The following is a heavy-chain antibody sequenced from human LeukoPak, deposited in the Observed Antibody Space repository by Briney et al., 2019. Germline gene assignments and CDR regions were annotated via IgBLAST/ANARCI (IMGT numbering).Heavy chain of an antibody. D-gene: IGHD3-9*01. Sequence: SETLSLTCTVSGGSISSSSYYWGWIRQPPGKGLEWIGSIYYSGSTYYNPSLKSRVTISVDTSKNQFSLKLSSVTAADTAVYYCARSPVVLRYFDWLKPSPFGDYFDYWGQGTLVTVSS. CDR1: GGSISSSSYY. CDR3: ARSPVVLRYFDWLKPSPFGDYFDY. CDR2: IYYSGST. V-gene: IGHV4-39*01. J-gene: IGHJ4*02.